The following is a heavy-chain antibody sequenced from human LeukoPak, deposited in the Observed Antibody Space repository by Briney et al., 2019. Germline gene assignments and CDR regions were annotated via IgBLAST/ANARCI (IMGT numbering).Heavy chain of an antibody. Sequence: GGTLRLSCAASGFTFSGFCMSWVRQAPGKGREWVANIKVDGSDKNYVDSVKGRFTVSRDNAKNSMYLQMNSLRAEDTAVYYCTRYGLSLDYWGQGTMVTVSS. D-gene: IGHD3-16*01. CDR3: TRYGLSLDY. V-gene: IGHV3-7*01. J-gene: IGHJ4*02. CDR2: IKVDGSDK. CDR1: GFTFSGFC.